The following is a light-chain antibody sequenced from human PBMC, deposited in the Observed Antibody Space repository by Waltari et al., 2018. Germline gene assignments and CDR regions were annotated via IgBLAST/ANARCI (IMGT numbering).Light chain of an antibody. Sequence: DIQMTQSPSSLSASVGDRVTITCRASRSINNYLNWYQQKPGKAPKLLIYAASSLQSGVPSRVSGSGSGTDFTLTISSLQPEDFATYDCQQSCSAPLTFGGGTKVEIK. J-gene: IGKJ4*01. CDR3: QQSCSAPLT. CDR1: RSINNY. CDR2: AAS. V-gene: IGKV1-39*01.